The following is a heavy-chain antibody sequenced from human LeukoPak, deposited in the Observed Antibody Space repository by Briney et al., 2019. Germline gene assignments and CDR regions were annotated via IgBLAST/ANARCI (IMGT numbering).Heavy chain of an antibody. CDR2: ISGYNGKT. CDR3: ARDYRDVLLWFGELSK. D-gene: IGHD3-10*01. CDR1: GYTFTSYG. V-gene: IGHV1-18*01. Sequence: ASVKVSCKASGYTFTSYGISWVRQAPGQGLEWMGWISGYNGKTNYAQKLQGRVTMTTDTSTSTAYMELRSLRSDDTAAYYCARDYRDVLLWFGELSKWGQGTLVTVSS. J-gene: IGHJ4*02.